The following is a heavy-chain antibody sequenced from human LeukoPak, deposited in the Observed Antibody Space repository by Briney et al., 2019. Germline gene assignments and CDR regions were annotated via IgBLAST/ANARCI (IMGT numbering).Heavy chain of an antibody. CDR2: INPSGGIT. CDR1: GYTFSSYY. CDR3: ARYSGSYHTYFDS. V-gene: IGHV1-46*01. Sequence: ASVPVSCKASGYTFSSYYIHWVRQAPGQGLEWMGIINPSGGITTYAQKFEGRVTMTRDTSTSTVDMKLSRLRSEDTAVYYCARYSGSYHTYFDSWGQGTL. J-gene: IGHJ4*02. D-gene: IGHD1-26*01.